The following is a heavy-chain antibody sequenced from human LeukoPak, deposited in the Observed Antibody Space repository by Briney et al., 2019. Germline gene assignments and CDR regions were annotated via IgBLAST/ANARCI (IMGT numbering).Heavy chain of an antibody. V-gene: IGHV3-7*01. CDR2: IKPDGSEK. Sequence: GGSLRLSCAASGFTFSSYWMSWVRQAPGKGLEWVANIKPDGSEKYYLDSMEGRFTISRDSAKNSLYLQMNSLRAEDTAVYYCARDHHSSSSGTFGYWGQGTLVTVSS. D-gene: IGHD6-6*01. CDR1: GFTFSSYW. CDR3: ARDHHSSSSGTFGY. J-gene: IGHJ4*02.